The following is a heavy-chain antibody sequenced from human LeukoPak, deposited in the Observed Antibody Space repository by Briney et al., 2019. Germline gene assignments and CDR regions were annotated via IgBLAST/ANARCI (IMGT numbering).Heavy chain of an antibody. CDR2: IRSKANSYAT. J-gene: IGHJ5*02. CDR1: GFTFSGSA. V-gene: IGHV3-73*01. CDR3: AKDQSIVVVVAATLGFDP. D-gene: IGHD2-15*01. Sequence: GGSLRLSCAASGFTFSGSAMHWVRQASGKGLEWVGRIRSKANSYATTYAASVKGRFTISRDNSKNTLYLQMNSLRAEDTAVYYCAKDQSIVVVVAATLGFDPWGQGTLVTVSS.